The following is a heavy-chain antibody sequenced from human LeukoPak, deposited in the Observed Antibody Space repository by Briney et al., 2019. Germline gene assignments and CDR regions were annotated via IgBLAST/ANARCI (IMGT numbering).Heavy chain of an antibody. V-gene: IGHV5-51*01. CDR2: IYPGDSDT. J-gene: IGHJ4*02. CDR3: ARQEYYYDSSGYYPVGFDY. Sequence: GESLKISCKSSGYSFTSYWIGWVRQMPGKGLEWMGIIYPGDSDTRYSPSFQGQVTISADKSISTAYLQWSSLKASDTAMYYCARQEYYYDSSGYYPVGFDYWGQGTLVTVSS. D-gene: IGHD3-22*01. CDR1: GYSFTSYW.